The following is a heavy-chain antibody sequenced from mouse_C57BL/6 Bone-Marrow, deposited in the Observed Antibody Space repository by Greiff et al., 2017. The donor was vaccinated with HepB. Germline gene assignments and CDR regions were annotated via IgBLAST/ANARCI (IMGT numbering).Heavy chain of an antibody. CDR2: IDPSDSYT. Sequence: QVQLQQPGAELVKPGASVKLSCKASGYTFTSYWMQWVKQRPGQGLEWIGEIDPSDSYTNYNQKFKGKATLTVDTSSSTAYMQLSSLTSEDSAVYYGARGGDYDEDWFAYWGQGTLVTVSA. CDR3: ARGGDYDEDWFAY. D-gene: IGHD2-4*01. J-gene: IGHJ3*01. V-gene: IGHV1-50*01. CDR1: GYTFTSYW.